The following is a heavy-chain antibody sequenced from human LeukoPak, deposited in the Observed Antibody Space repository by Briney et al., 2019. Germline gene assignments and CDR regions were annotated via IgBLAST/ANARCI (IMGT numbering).Heavy chain of an antibody. D-gene: IGHD2-15*01. CDR1: GGSISSYY. CDR2: IYYSGST. J-gene: IGHJ4*02. CDR3: ARGVVSLDY. Sequence: KSSETLSLTCTVSGGSISSYYWSWILQPPGKGLEWIGYIYYSGSTNYNPSLKSRVTISVDTSKNQFSLKLSSVTAADTAVYYCARGVVSLDYWGQGTLVTVSS. V-gene: IGHV4-59*01.